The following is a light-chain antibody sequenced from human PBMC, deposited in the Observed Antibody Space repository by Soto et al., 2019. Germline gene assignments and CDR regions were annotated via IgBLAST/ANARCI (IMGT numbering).Light chain of an antibody. Sequence: DIQMTQSPYSLSASVGDRVTITCRASQSISNYLNWYQQKPGKAPRLLIHAASSLQSGVPSRFSGSGSGTDCTITISSLQPEDFASYYCQQSYNAPRTFGPGTTVEI. J-gene: IGKJ1*01. CDR3: QQSYNAPRT. CDR2: AAS. V-gene: IGKV1-39*01. CDR1: QSISNY.